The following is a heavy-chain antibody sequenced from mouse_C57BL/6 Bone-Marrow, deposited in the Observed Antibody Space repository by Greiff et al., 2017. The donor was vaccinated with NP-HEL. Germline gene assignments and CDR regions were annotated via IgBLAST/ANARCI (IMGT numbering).Heavy chain of an antibody. CDR2: FYPGSGSI. D-gene: IGHD2-4*01. Sequence: QVQLKESGAELVKPGASVKLSCKASGYTFTEYTIHWVKQRSGQGLEWIGWFYPGSGSIKYNEKFKDKATLTADKSSSTVYMELSRLTSEDSAVYFCARHELGFYDYSLWFAYWGQGTLVTVSA. V-gene: IGHV1-62-2*01. J-gene: IGHJ3*01. CDR1: GYTFTEYT. CDR3: ARHELGFYDYSLWFAY.